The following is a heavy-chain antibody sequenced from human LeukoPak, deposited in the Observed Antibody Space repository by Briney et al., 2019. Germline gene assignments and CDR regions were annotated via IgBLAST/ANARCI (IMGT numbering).Heavy chain of an antibody. V-gene: IGHV1-69*05. J-gene: IGHJ6*03. Sequence: ASVKVFCKASGGTFSSYAISWVRQAPGQGLEWMGGIIPIFGTANYAQKFQGRVTITTDESTSTAYMELSSLRSEDTAVYYCARGIRGEQGYMDVWGKGTTVTVSS. CDR1: GGTFSSYA. CDR3: ARGIRGEQGYMDV. CDR2: IIPIFGTA. D-gene: IGHD1/OR15-1a*01.